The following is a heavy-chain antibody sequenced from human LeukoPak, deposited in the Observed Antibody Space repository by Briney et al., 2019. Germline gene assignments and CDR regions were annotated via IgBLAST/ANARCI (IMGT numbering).Heavy chain of an antibody. V-gene: IGHV4-59*08. D-gene: IGHD1-26*01. J-gene: IGHJ3*02. CDR1: GGSISSYY. CDR2: IYYSGST. Sequence: SETLSLTCTVSGGSISSYYWSWIRQPPGKGLEWIGYIYYSGSTNYNPSLKSRVTISVDTSKNQFSLKLSSVTAADTAVYYCASPRYSGTYYAAFDIWGQGTMVTVSS. CDR3: ASPRYSGTYYAAFDI.